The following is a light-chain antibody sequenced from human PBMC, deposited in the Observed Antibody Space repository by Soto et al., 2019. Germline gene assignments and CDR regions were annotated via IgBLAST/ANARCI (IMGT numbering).Light chain of an antibody. CDR1: QSISSW. V-gene: IGKV1-5*03. Sequence: DIQMAQSRARVYTSVVAVSTNKIRASQSISSWLAWYQQKPGKAPKLLIYKASSLESGVPSRFSASGSGTEFTLSIRGLQPDEFATSYCQQYKSYWKCGEGTKVDIK. J-gene: IGKJ1*01. CDR3: QQYKSYWK. CDR2: KAS.